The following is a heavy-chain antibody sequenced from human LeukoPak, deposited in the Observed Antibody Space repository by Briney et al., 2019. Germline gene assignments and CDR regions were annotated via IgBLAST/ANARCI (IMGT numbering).Heavy chain of an antibody. CDR2: MNPNSGNT. Sequence: ASVKVSCKASGYAFTSYDINWVRQATGQGLEWMGWMNPNSGNTGYAQKFQGRVTTTRNTSISTAYMELSSLRSEDTAVYYCARGRQGGGYRFGDYWGQGTLVTVSS. J-gene: IGHJ4*02. V-gene: IGHV1-8*01. D-gene: IGHD5-12*01. CDR3: ARGRQGGGYRFGDY. CDR1: GYAFTSYD.